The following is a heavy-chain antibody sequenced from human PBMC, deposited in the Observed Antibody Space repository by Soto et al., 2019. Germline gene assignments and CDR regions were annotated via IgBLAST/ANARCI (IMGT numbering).Heavy chain of an antibody. CDR1: GYTFTSYD. J-gene: IGHJ4*02. V-gene: IGHV1-8*01. CDR2: MNPNSGNT. D-gene: IGHD2-8*01. CDR3: ARGHCTNGVCYHSSDY. Sequence: ASVKVSCKASGYTFTSYDINWVRQATGQGLEWMGWMNPNSGNTGYAQKFQGRVTMTRNTSISTAYMELSSLRSEDTAVYYCARGHCTNGVCYHSSDYWGQGTLVTVSS.